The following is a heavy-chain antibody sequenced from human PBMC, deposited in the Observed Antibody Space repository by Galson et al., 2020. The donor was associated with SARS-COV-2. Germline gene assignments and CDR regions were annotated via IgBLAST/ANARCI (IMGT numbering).Heavy chain of an antibody. Sequence: GGSLRLSCAASGFTFSSYGMHWVRQAPGKGLEWVAVIWYDGSNKYYADSVKGRFTISRDNSKNTLYLQMNSLRAEDTAVYYCARTGVGFGELWRDYYYYYGMDVWGQGTTVTVSS. D-gene: IGHD3-10*01. CDR1: GFTFSSYG. CDR3: ARTGVGFGELWRDYYYYYGMDV. V-gene: IGHV3-33*01. J-gene: IGHJ6*02. CDR2: IWYDGSNK.